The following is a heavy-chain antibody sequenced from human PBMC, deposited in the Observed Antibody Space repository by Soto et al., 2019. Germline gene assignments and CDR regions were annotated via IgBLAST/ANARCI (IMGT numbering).Heavy chain of an antibody. D-gene: IGHD1-20*01. J-gene: IGHJ6*02. CDR1: GGSVSSGSYY. V-gene: IGHV4-61*01. Sequence: QVQLQESGPGMVKPSETLSLTCTVSGGSVSSGSYYWSWNRQPPGKGLEWIGYIYYSGSTNYNPSLKRRVTISVDTSKNQFSLKLSSVTAADTAVYYSATHNRPNFFSLYYGMDVWGQGTTVTVSS. CDR2: IYYSGST. CDR3: ATHNRPNFFSLYYGMDV.